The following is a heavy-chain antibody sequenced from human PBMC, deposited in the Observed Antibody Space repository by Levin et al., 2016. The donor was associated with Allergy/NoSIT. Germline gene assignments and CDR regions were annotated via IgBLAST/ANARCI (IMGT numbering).Heavy chain of an antibody. Sequence: GESLKISCAASGFTFSSYAMSWVRQAPGKGLEWVSSIGGGGGTTYYADSVKGRFTISRDNSKNTLYLQMNSLRAEDTAVYYCAKCTETARYYYYGMDVWGQGTTVTVSS. CDR2: IGGGGGTT. CDR3: AKCTETARYYYYGMDV. V-gene: IGHV3-23*01. D-gene: IGHD4-17*01. CDR1: GFTFSSYA. J-gene: IGHJ6*02.